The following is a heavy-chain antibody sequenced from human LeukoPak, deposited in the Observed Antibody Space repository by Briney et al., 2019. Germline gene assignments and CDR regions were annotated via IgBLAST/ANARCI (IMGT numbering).Heavy chain of an antibody. CDR2: IYTSGST. D-gene: IGHD4-11*01. Sequence: SEALSLTCTVSGGSISSYYWSWIRQPAGKGLEWIGRIYTSGSTNYNPSLKSRVTMSVDTSKNQFSLKLSSVTAADPAVYYCAREDYSYYYYYYYMDVWGKGTTVTVSS. CDR3: AREDYSYYYYYYYMDV. J-gene: IGHJ6*03. V-gene: IGHV4-4*07. CDR1: GGSISSYY.